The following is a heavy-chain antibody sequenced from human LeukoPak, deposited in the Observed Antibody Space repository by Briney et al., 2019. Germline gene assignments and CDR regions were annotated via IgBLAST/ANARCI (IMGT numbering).Heavy chain of an antibody. CDR3: ARESGFGELFPFAFDI. J-gene: IGHJ3*02. V-gene: IGHV3-30-3*01. D-gene: IGHD3-10*01. Sequence: QPGGSLRLSCAASGFTFSSYAMHWVRQAPGKGLEWVAVISYDGSNKYYADSVKGRFTISRDNSKNTLYLQMNSLRAEDTAVYYCARESGFGELFPFAFDIWGQGTMVTVSA. CDR1: GFTFSSYA. CDR2: ISYDGSNK.